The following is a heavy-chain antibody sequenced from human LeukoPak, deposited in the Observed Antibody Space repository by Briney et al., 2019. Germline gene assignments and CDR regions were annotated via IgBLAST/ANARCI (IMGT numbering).Heavy chain of an antibody. Sequence: SETLSLTCTVSGGSISSYYWSWIRQPPGKGLEWIGYIYYSGSTNYNPSLKSRVTISVDTSKNQFSLKLRSVTAADTAVYYCARGPAAISWFDPWGQGTLVTVSS. CDR1: GGSISSYY. D-gene: IGHD2-2*01. CDR3: ARGPAAISWFDP. CDR2: IYYSGST. J-gene: IGHJ5*02. V-gene: IGHV4-59*12.